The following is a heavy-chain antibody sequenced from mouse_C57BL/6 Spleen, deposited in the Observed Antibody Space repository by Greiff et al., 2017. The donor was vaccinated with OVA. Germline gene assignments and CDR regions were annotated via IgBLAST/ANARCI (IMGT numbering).Heavy chain of an antibody. J-gene: IGHJ1*03. CDR1: GYTFTSYG. CDR2: IYPRSGNT. Sequence: VKLVESGAELARPGASVKLSCKASGYTFTSYGISWVKQRTGQGLEWIGEIYPRSGNTYYNEKFKGKATLTADKSSSTAYMELRSLTSEDSAVYFCARRDYYGSSPWYFDVWGTGTTVTVSS. V-gene: IGHV1-81*01. CDR3: ARRDYYGSSPWYFDV. D-gene: IGHD1-1*01.